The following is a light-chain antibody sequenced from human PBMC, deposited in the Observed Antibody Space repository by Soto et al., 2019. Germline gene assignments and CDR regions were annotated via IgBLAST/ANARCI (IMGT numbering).Light chain of an antibody. J-gene: IGKJ4*01. V-gene: IGKV3D-15*01. Sequence: ENVMTQSPATLSLSPGERATLSCRASQSVNIYLAWYQQKPGQAPRLLIFGASSRATGIPARFSGSGSGTEFNLTISSLQSEDFAVYFCQQYDDWLRLTFGGGTKVDIK. CDR3: QQYDDWLRLT. CDR2: GAS. CDR1: QSVNIY.